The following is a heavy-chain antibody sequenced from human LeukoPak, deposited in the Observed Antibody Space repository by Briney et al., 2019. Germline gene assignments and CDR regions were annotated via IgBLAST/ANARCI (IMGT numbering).Heavy chain of an antibody. CDR3: AREGGFYRPLDY. J-gene: IGHJ4*02. CDR1: GGSVTSTNW. D-gene: IGHD3-3*01. CDR2: FNLDGRA. Sequence: SETLSLTCAVSGGSVTSTNWWTWVRQPPGKGLEWFGEFNLDGRANYNPSLTGGLSLSVDPYENPISLKLTSVTAADTAVYYCAREGGFYRPLDYLGQGTLVTVSS. V-gene: IGHV4-4*02.